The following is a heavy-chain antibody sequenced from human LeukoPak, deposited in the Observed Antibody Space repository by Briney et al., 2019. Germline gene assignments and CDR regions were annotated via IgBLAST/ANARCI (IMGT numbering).Heavy chain of an antibody. D-gene: IGHD6-13*01. CDR1: GFTVSSNY. V-gene: IGHV3-53*04. J-gene: IGHJ4*02. CDR3: ARGGSSGWSNIDY. Sequence: TGGSLRLSCAASGFTVSSNYMSWVRQAPGKGLEWVSVIYSGGSTYYADSVKGRFTISRHNSKNTLYLQMNSLRAEDTAVYYCARGGSSGWSNIDYWGQGTLVTVSS. CDR2: IYSGGST.